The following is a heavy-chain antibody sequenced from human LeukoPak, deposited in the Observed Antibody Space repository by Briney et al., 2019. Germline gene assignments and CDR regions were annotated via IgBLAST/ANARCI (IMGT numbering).Heavy chain of an antibody. CDR2: IVPIFGTA. V-gene: IGHV1-69*01. CDR1: GGTFSSYA. Sequence: GASVKVSCKASGGTFSSYAISWVRQAPGQGLEWMGGIVPIFGTANYAQKFQGRVTITADESTSTAYMELSSLRSEDTAVYYCARFSWPGRVSSGYHKVWFDPWGQGTLVTVSS. D-gene: IGHD3-22*01. J-gene: IGHJ5*02. CDR3: ARFSWPGRVSSGYHKVWFDP.